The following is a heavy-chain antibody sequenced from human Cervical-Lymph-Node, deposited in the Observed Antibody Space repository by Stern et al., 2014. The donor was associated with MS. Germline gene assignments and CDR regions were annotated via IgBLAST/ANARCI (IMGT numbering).Heavy chain of an antibody. Sequence: EVQLVESGGGLIQPGGSLRLSCAAPGCIVSKNYMSWVRQAPGKGLEWVSLIFTDCSTYYAASVKGQFSISRDSSKTKLFLQINSLRAEDTATYYCARAIFGVNTAAMAPDAFDSWGQGTMVTVSS. CDR1: GCIVSKNY. CDR3: ARAIFGVNTAAMAPDAFDS. V-gene: IGHV3-53*01. D-gene: IGHD3-3*01. CDR2: IFTDCST. J-gene: IGHJ3*01.